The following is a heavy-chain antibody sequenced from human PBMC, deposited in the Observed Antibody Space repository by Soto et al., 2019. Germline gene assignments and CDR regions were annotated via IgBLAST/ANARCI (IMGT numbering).Heavy chain of an antibody. CDR2: ISYDGSNK. Sequence: AGSGYACRSHCTQYLRKEKGKGLEWVAVISYDGSNKYYADSVKGRFTISRDNSKNTLYLQMNSLRAEDTAVYYCARDQSRELGDSSNGPDYWGQGTLVTVSS. D-gene: IGHD3-22*01. CDR1: GYACRSHC. V-gene: IGHV3-30-3*01. J-gene: IGHJ4*02. CDR3: ARDQSRELGDSSNGPDY.